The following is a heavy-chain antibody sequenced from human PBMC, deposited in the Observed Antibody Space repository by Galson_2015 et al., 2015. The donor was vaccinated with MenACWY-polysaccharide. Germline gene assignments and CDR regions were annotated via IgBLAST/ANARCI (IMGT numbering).Heavy chain of an antibody. V-gene: IGHV3-33*01. CDR2: IWYDGSEY. D-gene: IGHD4-11*01. CDR3: ARLQSKYLDV. CDR1: GYRFSSYG. J-gene: IGHJ6*04. Sequence: SLRLSCAASGYRFSSYGIHWVRQAPGRGPEWVAVIWYDGSEYYYGDSVEGRFTISRDNSKNMAYLQMNSLRAEDTALYYCARLQSKYLDVWGKGTTVTVSS.